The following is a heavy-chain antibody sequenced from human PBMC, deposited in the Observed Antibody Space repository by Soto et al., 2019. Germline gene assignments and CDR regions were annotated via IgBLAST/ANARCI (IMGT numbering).Heavy chain of an antibody. D-gene: IGHD6-13*01. Sequence: GASVKVSCKASGYTFTSYGISWVRQAPGQGLEWMGWISAYNGNTNYAQKLQGRVTMTTDTSTSTAYMELRSLRSDDTAVYYCAREPGSSSWYPNWLDPWGKGSLVTSPQ. V-gene: IGHV1-18*01. CDR3: AREPGSSSWYPNWLDP. CDR2: ISAYNGNT. J-gene: IGHJ5*02. CDR1: GYTFTSYG.